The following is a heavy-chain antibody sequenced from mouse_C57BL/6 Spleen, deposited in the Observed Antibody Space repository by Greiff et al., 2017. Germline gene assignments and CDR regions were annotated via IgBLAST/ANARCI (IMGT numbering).Heavy chain of an antibody. CDR1: GYAFSSYW. V-gene: IGHV1-80*01. J-gene: IGHJ4*01. CDR3: AINWDGDAMDY. D-gene: IGHD4-1*01. Sequence: VQLQQSGAELVKPGASVKISCKASGYAFSSYWMNWVKQRPGKGLEWIGQIYPGDGDTNYNGKFKGKATLTADKSSSTAYMQLSSLASEDSAVYICAINWDGDAMDYWGQGTSVTVSS. CDR2: IYPGDGDT.